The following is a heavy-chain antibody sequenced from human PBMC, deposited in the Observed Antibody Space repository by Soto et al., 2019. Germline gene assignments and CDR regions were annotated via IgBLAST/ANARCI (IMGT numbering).Heavy chain of an antibody. Sequence: PSETLSLTCTVSGGSISSDVYYWNWIRQPPGEGLEWIGYIYYSGSTYYNSSLKSRVTISVDTSKNQFSLKLRSVTAADTAVYYCARQRWSTGGYFDYWGQGALVTVSS. CDR2: IYYSGST. J-gene: IGHJ4*02. CDR1: GGSISSDVYY. CDR3: ARQRWSTGGYFDY. D-gene: IGHD2-15*01. V-gene: IGHV4-30-4*01.